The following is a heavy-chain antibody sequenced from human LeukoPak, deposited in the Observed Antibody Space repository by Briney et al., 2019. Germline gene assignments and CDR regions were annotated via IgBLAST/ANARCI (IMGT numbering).Heavy chain of an antibody. CDR1: GFTFSDYY. D-gene: IGHD6-13*01. J-gene: IGHJ6*02. V-gene: IGHV3-11*01. CDR2: ISSSGSTI. CDR3: ARDADRIAAAGNRRARYYYYGMDV. Sequence: GGSLRLSCAASGFTFSDYYMSWIRQAPGKGLEWVSYISSSGSTIYYADSVKGRFTISRDNAKNSLYLQMNSLRAEDTAVYYCARDADRIAAAGNRRARYYYYGMDVWGQGTTVTVSS.